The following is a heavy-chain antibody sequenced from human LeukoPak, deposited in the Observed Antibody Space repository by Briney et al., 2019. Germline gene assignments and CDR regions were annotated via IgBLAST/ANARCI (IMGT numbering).Heavy chain of an antibody. CDR1: GGTFSSYA. D-gene: IGHD1-26*01. J-gene: IGHJ5*02. CDR2: IIPIFGTA. Sequence: SVKVSCKASGGTFSSYAISWVRQAPGQGLEWMGGIIPIFGTANYAQKFQGRVTITTDESTSTAYMELSSLRTEDTAVYYCARGYSGSYYLLDWFDPWGQGTLDTVSS. V-gene: IGHV1-69*05. CDR3: ARGYSGSYYLLDWFDP.